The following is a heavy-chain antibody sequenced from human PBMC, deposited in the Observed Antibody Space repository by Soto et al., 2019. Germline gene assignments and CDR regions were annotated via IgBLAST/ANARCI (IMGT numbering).Heavy chain of an antibody. J-gene: IGHJ4*02. CDR1: GFTFSNET. V-gene: IGHV3-23*01. Sequence: EVQLLESGGGFLQPGGSLRLSCAASGFTFSNETMSWVRQAPGSGLEWVSSLDGSGSHTFHADSVKGRFTISRDNSKNTVYLQMNSLRAEDTAVYYCVKARYSSNRGYFDYWGQGTVVSVSS. CDR3: VKARYSSNRGYFDY. CDR2: LDGSGSHT. D-gene: IGHD1-26*01.